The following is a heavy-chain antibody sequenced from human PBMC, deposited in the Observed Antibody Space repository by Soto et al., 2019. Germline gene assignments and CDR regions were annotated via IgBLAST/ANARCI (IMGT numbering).Heavy chain of an antibody. D-gene: IGHD2-15*01. CDR3: ARGPVVVVAATPRDYYGMDV. CDR2: INPNSGGT. Sequence: GASVKVSCKASGYTFTGYYMHWVRQAPGQGLEWMGWINPNSGGTNYAQKFQGWVTMTRDTSISTAYMELSSLRSEDTAVYYCARGPVVVVAATPRDYYGMDVWGQGTTVTVSS. J-gene: IGHJ6*02. V-gene: IGHV1-2*04. CDR1: GYTFTGYY.